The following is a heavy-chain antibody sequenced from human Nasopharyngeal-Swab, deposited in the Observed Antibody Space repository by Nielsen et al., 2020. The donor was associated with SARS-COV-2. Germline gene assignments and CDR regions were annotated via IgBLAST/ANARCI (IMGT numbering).Heavy chain of an antibody. D-gene: IGHD3-3*01. V-gene: IGHV3-48*01. J-gene: IGHJ4*02. CDR3: AKEAGITIFGVGPYYFDY. CDR1: GFTFSSYS. Sequence: GESLKISCAASGFTFSSYSMNWVRQAPGKGLEWVSYISSSSSTIYYADSVKGRFTISRDNSKNTLYLQMNSLRAEDTAVYYCAKEAGITIFGVGPYYFDYWGQGTLVTVSS. CDR2: ISSSSSTI.